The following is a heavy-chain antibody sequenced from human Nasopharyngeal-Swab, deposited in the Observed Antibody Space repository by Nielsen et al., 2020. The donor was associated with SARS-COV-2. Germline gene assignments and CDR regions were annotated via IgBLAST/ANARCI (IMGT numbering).Heavy chain of an antibody. V-gene: IGHV3-53*01. CDR3: ARGGTYYYDSSGYYHDAFDI. J-gene: IGHJ3*02. D-gene: IGHD3-22*01. Sequence: GGSLRLSCEASGFTVSSNYMSWVRQAPGKGLEWVSVIFSGGSTFYADSVKGRFTISRDTSKNTLYLQMFSLRAEDTAVYYCARGGTYYYDSSGYYHDAFDIWGQGTMVTVSS. CDR1: GFTVSSNY. CDR2: IFSGGST.